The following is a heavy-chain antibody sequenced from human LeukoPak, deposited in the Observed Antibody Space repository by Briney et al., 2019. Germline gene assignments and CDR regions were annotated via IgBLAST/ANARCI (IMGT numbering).Heavy chain of an antibody. J-gene: IGHJ4*02. Sequence: GGSLRLSCAASGFTFSSSAMSWVRKVPGKGLEWVSAISGSGGDTYYADSVKGRFTISRDNSKNTLYLQMNSLRAEDTAVYYCAKKGATTGDFDYWGQGTLVTVSS. D-gene: IGHD1-26*01. CDR2: ISGSGGDT. CDR3: AKKGATTGDFDY. CDR1: GFTFSSSA. V-gene: IGHV3-23*01.